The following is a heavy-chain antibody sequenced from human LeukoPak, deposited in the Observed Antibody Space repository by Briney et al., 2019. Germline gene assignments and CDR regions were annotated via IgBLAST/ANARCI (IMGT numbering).Heavy chain of an antibody. Sequence: PSETLSLTCTDAGGSISSYYWSWIRQPPGKGLEWIGYIYYSGSTNYNPTLKSRVTISVETSKTQCSLKLSSVTAADTAGYYCARFAYGSVDYWGQGTLVTVSP. V-gene: IGHV4-59*01. CDR2: IYYSGST. CDR1: GGSISSYY. CDR3: ARFAYGSVDY. D-gene: IGHD3-10*01. J-gene: IGHJ4*02.